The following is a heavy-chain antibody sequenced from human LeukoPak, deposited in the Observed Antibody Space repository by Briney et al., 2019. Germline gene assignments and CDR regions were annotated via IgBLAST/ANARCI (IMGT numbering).Heavy chain of an antibody. J-gene: IGHJ6*02. Sequence: PGGSLRLSCAASGFTVSSNYMSWVRQAPGKGLEWVSVIYSGGSTYYADSVKGRFTISRDSTKNTLYLQMNSLRAEDTAVYYCAKGAFGYGDNYYYYYGMDVWGQGTTVTVSS. V-gene: IGHV3-53*01. CDR1: GFTVSSNY. CDR2: IYSGGST. D-gene: IGHD4-17*01. CDR3: AKGAFGYGDNYYYYYGMDV.